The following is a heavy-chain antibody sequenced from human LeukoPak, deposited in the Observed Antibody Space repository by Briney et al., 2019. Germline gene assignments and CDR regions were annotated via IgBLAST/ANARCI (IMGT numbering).Heavy chain of an antibody. D-gene: IGHD3-22*01. CDR3: ARGAYYYDSSGHGFDY. CDR1: GFTVSSNY. V-gene: IGHV3-53*01. Sequence: GGSLRLSCAASGFTVSSNYMSWVRQAPGKGLEWVSVIYSGGSTYYADSVKGRFTISRDNSKNTLYLQMNSLRAEDTAVYYCARGAYYYDSSGHGFDYWGQGTLVTVSS. J-gene: IGHJ4*02. CDR2: IYSGGST.